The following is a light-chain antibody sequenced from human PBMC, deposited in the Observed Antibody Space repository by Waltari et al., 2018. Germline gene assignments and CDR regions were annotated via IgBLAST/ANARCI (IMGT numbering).Light chain of an antibody. CDR2: DAS. V-gene: IGLV2-14*03. CDR3: ISYTLSSTLYV. CDR1: SSDVGGYNY. Sequence: QSALTQPASVSRSPGQSLTISCTGTSSDVGGYNYVSWYQQHPGKAPKVMIFDASNRPSGVSNRFSGSKSGNTASLTISGLQAEDEADYYCISYTLSSTLYVFGTGTKVTVL. J-gene: IGLJ1*01.